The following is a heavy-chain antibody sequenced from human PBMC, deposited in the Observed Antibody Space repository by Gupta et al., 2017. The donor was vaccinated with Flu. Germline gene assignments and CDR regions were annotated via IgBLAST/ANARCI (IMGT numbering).Heavy chain of an antibody. V-gene: IGHV3-30-3*01. D-gene: IGHD5-18*01. CDR2: ISYDGSNK. CDR1: SYA. CDR3: ARGLNTAMVTGAFDI. Sequence: SYAMHWVRQAPGKGLEWVAVISYDGSNKYYADSVKGRFTISRDNSKNTLYLQMNSLRAEDTAVYYCARGLNTAMVTGAFDIWGQGTMVTVSS. J-gene: IGHJ3*02.